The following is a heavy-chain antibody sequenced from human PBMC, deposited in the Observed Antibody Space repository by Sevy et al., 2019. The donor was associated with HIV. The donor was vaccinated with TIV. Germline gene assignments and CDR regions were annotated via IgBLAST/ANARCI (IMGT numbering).Heavy chain of an antibody. CDR2: IXXXXXNK. Sequence: GGSLRLSCAASGFXXXXYGMHWVRQAPGKXLEWVAVIXXXXXNKYYADSVKGRFTISRENSKKTLYRQMNSLRAEDTVXXXXAKSNYYDILTGYPXGNYYYXDVWGKGTTVTVSS. J-gene: IGHJ6*03. D-gene: IGHD3-9*01. CDR1: GFXXXXYG. CDR3: AKSNYYDILTGYPXGNYYYXDV. V-gene: IGHV3-33*01.